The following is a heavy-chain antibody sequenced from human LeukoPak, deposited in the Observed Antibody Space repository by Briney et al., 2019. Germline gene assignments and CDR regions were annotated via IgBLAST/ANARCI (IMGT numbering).Heavy chain of an antibody. CDR3: ARARRITIFGVVIRGAFDI. V-gene: IGHV4-34*01. D-gene: IGHD3-3*01. CDR2: INHSGST. CDR1: GGSFSGYY. J-gene: IGHJ3*02. Sequence: SETLSLTCAVYGGSFSGYYWSWIRQPPGKGLEWIGEINHSGSTNYNPSLKSRVTISVDTSKNQFSLKLSSVTAADTAVYYCARARRITIFGVVIRGAFDIWGQGTMVTVSS.